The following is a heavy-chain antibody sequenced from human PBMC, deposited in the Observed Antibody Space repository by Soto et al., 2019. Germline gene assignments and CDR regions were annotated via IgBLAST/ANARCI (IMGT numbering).Heavy chain of an antibody. Sequence: GGSLRLSCAASGFTFSSYAMSWVRQAPGKGLEWVSAISGSGGSTYYADSVKGRFTISRDNSKNTLYLQMNSLRAEDTAVYYCAKDSPSPADIVVVPAAPTWDYYYYYMDVWGKGTTVTVSS. CDR3: AKDSPSPADIVVVPAAPTWDYYYYYMDV. V-gene: IGHV3-23*01. CDR1: GFTFSSYA. J-gene: IGHJ6*03. D-gene: IGHD2-2*01. CDR2: ISGSGGST.